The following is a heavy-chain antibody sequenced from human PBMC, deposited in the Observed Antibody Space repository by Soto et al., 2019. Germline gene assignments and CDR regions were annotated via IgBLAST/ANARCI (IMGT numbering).Heavy chain of an antibody. CDR1: GGSITSDDW. V-gene: IGHV4-4*02. J-gene: IGHJ3*02. CDR3: AITTRHFCTPDI. CDR2: VHHTGRSGST. D-gene: IGHD3-3*02. Sequence: PSETLSLTCAVSGGSITSDDWWTWVRQSPGKGLEWIGEVHHTGRSGSTNYNPSLRSRTSISMDTSKNQFSLRLYSVTAADTAMYYCAITTRHFCTPDIWGQGTTVTVSS.